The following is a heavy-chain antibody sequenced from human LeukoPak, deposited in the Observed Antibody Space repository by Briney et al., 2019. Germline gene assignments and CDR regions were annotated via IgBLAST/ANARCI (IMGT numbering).Heavy chain of an antibody. D-gene: IGHD4-17*01. CDR2: IYYSGST. J-gene: IGHJ4*02. CDR1: GGSISSGGYY. Sequence: SETLSLTCTVSGGSISSGGYYWSWIRQHPGKGLEWIGYIYYSGSTYYNPSLKSRVTISVDTSKNQFSLKLSSVTAADTAVYYCARVVPTYGDYARSYFDYWGQGTLVTVSS. CDR3: ARVVPTYGDYARSYFDY. V-gene: IGHV4-31*03.